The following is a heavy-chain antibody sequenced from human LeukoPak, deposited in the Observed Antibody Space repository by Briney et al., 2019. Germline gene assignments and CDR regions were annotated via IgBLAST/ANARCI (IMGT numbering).Heavy chain of an antibody. J-gene: IGHJ4*02. D-gene: IGHD3-9*01. Sequence: ASVKLSCKTSGYSFNDYYLHCVRQAPRQGLEWMGWINPNSGRTHYAPKFQGRVTLTTDTSITTAYMELSSLISGDTALYYCARDSSDILTGYYHFWGQGTLVTVSS. CDR3: ARDSSDILTGYYHF. V-gene: IGHV1-2*02. CDR2: INPNSGRT. CDR1: GYSFNDYY.